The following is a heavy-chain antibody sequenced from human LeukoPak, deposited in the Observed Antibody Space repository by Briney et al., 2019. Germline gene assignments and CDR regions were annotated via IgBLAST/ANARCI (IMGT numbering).Heavy chain of an antibody. D-gene: IGHD5-18*01. CDR1: GFTFRSYG. Sequence: GGSLRLSCAASGFTFRSYGMHWVRQAPGRGLEWVAGIWYDGSNKYHADSVKGRFTISRDNSKNTLYLQMNSLRAEDTAAYYCAKDTAMVTSRFDPWGQGTLVTVSS. CDR3: AKDTAMVTSRFDP. V-gene: IGHV3-33*03. CDR2: IWYDGSNK. J-gene: IGHJ5*02.